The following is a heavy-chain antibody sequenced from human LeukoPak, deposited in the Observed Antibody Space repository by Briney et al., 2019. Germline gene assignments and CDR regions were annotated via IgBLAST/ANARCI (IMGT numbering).Heavy chain of an antibody. V-gene: IGHV4-59*01. CDR3: ARAKGSGSLVDY. J-gene: IGHJ4*02. CDR1: GGSISSYY. D-gene: IGHD1-26*01. Sequence: SETLSLTCTVSGGSISSYYWSWIRQPPGKGLEWIGYIYYSESTNYNPSLKSRVTISVDTSKNQFSLKLSSVTAADTAVYYCARAKGSGSLVDYWGQGTLVTVSS. CDR2: IYYSEST.